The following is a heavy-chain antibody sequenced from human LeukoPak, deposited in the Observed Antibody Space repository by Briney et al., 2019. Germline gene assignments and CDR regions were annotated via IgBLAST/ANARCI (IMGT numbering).Heavy chain of an antibody. CDR2: ISWHSGSI. Sequence: PGGSLRLSCAASGFTFHDYAMHWVRQAPGKGLEWVSGISWHSGSIGYADSVKGRFTISRDNAKNSLYLQMNSLRAEDTAVYYCARSFAYWGQGTLVTVSS. CDR1: GFTFHDYA. V-gene: IGHV3-9*01. D-gene: IGHD5-24*01. CDR3: ARSFAY. J-gene: IGHJ4*02.